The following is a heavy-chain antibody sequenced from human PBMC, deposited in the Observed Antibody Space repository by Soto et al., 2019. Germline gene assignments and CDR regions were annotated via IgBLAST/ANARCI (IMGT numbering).Heavy chain of an antibody. CDR1: GYTFTSYA. J-gene: IGHJ3*02. V-gene: IGHV1-3*01. CDR3: ARVTPRTIFGVAHDAFDT. Sequence: ASVKVCCKASGYTFTSYAMHWVRQAPGQRLEWMGWINAGNGNTKYSQKFQGRVTITRDTSASTAYIELSSLRSEDTAVYYCARVTPRTIFGVAHDAFDTWGQGTMVTVSS. CDR2: INAGNGNT. D-gene: IGHD3-3*01.